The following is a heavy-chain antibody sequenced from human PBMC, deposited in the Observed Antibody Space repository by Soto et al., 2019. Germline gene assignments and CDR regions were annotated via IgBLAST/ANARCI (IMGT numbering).Heavy chain of an antibody. Sequence: QVPLVESGGGVVQPGRSLRLSCAASGFTFSSYGMHWVRQAPGKGLEWVAVISYDGRNKNYADSVKGRFTIYRDNSXXTLYLKMNSLRAEDTAVYYCAKDRGVAVTTRFFDYWGQGTLVTVSS. V-gene: IGHV3-30*18. CDR2: ISYDGRNK. CDR3: AKDRGVAVTTRFFDY. J-gene: IGHJ4*02. D-gene: IGHD4-17*01. CDR1: GFTFSSYG.